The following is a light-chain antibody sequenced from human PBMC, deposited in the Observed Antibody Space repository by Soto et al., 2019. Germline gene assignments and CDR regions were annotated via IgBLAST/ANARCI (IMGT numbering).Light chain of an antibody. CDR1: QSISSY. CDR2: AAS. J-gene: IGKJ1*01. CDR3: QQSDSTPRT. V-gene: IGKV1-39*01. Sequence: DIQMTKSPSSLSASVGDRVTITCRASQSISSYLTWYQQKPGKAPKLLIYAASSLQRGVPSRFSGSGSGTDFTHTSISLQPEDFATYYCQQSDSTPRTFGQGTKVEIK.